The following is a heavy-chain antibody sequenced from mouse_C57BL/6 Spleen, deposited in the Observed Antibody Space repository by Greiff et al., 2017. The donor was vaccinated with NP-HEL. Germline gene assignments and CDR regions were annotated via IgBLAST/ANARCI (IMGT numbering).Heavy chain of an antibody. CDR3: ARGVYDDFDY. CDR1: GYTFTDYS. J-gene: IGHJ2*01. D-gene: IGHD2-14*01. V-gene: IGHV1-26*01. CDR2: ISPDNGGI. Sequence: EVQLQQSGRGLVKPGASVKISCEASGYTFTDYSMHWVKQGPGKGLEWVGYISPDNGGISYNQKFKGKATLTVDKSSSTAYMELRSLTSEDSAVYYCARGVYDDFDYWGQGTTLTVSS.